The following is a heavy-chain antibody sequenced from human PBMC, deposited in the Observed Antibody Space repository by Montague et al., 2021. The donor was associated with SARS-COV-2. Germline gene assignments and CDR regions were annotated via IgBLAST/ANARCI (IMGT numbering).Heavy chain of an antibody. CDR1: GGSISSGGYY. Sequence: TLSLTCTVSGGSISSGGYYWSRIRQRPGQGLVWIAYIYYSGSTYYNPSLKSRVSISVDTSKNQFSLKLSSVTAADTAVYYCARARTRFSLIVVVIDALDVWGQGTMVTVSS. J-gene: IGHJ3*01. CDR2: IYYSGST. CDR3: ARARTRFSLIVVVIDALDV. V-gene: IGHV4-31*03. D-gene: IGHD3-22*01.